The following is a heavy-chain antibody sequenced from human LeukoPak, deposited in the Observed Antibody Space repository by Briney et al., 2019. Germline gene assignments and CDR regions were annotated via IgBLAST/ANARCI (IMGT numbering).Heavy chain of an antibody. CDR3: AKGIRVVITNDYFDY. CDR1: GFTFDDYA. J-gene: IGHJ4*02. Sequence: GRSLRLSCAASGFTFDDYAIHWVRQAPGKGLEWVSGISWNSGSICYADSVKGRFTISRDNAKNSLYLQMNSLRAEDTALYYCAKGIRVVITNDYFDYWGQGTLVTVSS. V-gene: IGHV3-9*01. CDR2: ISWNSGSI. D-gene: IGHD3-22*01.